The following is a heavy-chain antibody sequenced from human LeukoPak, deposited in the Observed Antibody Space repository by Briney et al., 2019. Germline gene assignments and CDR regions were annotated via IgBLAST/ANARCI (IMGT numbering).Heavy chain of an antibody. CDR3: ARESFEEPGTMDH. CDR1: GDSISSYY. V-gene: IGHV4-59*01. J-gene: IGHJ4*02. Sequence: SETLSLTCTVSGDSISSYYWSWIRQPPGKGLEWIGYIYYNGGTNYNPSLESRVTISVDTSMNQLSLRLSSVTAADTALYFCARESFEEPGTMDHWGQGTLVSVSS. CDR2: IYYNGGT. D-gene: IGHD4/OR15-4a*01.